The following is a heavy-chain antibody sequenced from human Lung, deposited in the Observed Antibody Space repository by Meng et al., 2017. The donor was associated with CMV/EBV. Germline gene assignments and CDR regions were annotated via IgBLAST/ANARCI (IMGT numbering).Heavy chain of an antibody. V-gene: IGHV4-39*01. D-gene: IGHD3-3*01. CDR1: GCSISSSSYY. J-gene: IGHJ4*02. Sequence: SETLSLTCTVSGCSISSSSYYWGWIRQPPGKGLEWIGSIYYSGSTYYNPSLKSRVSISVDTSKNQFSVKLNSVTAADTAVYFCARQVTGDNDCWNDYYPYVEYWGQGALVXVSS. CDR2: IYYSGST. CDR3: ARQVTGDNDCWNDYYPYVEY.